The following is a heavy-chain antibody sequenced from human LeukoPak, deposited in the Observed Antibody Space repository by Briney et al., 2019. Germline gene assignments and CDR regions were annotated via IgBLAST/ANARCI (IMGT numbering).Heavy chain of an antibody. V-gene: IGHV3-21*01. D-gene: IGHD3-22*01. Sequence: PGGSLRLSCAASGFTFSSYSMNWVRQAPGKGLEWVSSISSSSSYIYYADSVKGRFTISRDNAKNSLYLQMNSLRAEDTAVYYCARDRDQYYDSSGGEDYWGQGTLVTASS. CDR1: GFTFSSYS. J-gene: IGHJ4*02. CDR3: ARDRDQYYDSSGGEDY. CDR2: ISSSSSYI.